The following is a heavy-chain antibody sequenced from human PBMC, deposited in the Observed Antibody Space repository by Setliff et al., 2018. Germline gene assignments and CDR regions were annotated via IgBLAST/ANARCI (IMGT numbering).Heavy chain of an antibody. D-gene: IGHD3-10*01. CDR3: AKSANRVQLWFGDYMAV. V-gene: IGHV3-23*01. CDR2: FRYSGGDT. CDR1: GFTFSSYA. J-gene: IGHJ6*03. Sequence: PGGSLRLSCAASGFTFSSYAMNWVRQAPGKGLEWGSAFRYSGGDTYYADCVKGRFTISRDNSKNTRYLQMNSPIADDTAVYYCAKSANRVQLWFGDYMAVCGKGTTVTVSS.